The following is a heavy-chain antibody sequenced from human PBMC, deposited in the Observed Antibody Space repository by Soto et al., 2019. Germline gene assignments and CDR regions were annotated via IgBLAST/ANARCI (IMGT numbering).Heavy chain of an antibody. V-gene: IGHV4-59*07. CDR1: GGSISRYY. CDR3: SRAPSAYSRGYGMDV. Sequence: QVQLQESGPGLVKPSDTLSLTCTVSGGSISRYYWSWIRQPPGKGLEWIGYVYYSGTTKYNPSLMSRVTISVDTSNNQFSLRLSSVTAADTAVYYCSRAPSAYSRGYGMDVWGQGTTVTVSS. D-gene: IGHD5-18*01. CDR2: VYYSGTT. J-gene: IGHJ6*02.